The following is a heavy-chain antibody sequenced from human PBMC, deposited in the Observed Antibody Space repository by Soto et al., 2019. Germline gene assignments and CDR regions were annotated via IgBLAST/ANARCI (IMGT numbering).Heavy chain of an antibody. CDR2: IKQDGSEK. D-gene: IGHD3-10*01. Sequence: GGSLRLSCASSGFTLGSYWMTWVRQAPGKGLEWVANIKQDGSEKFYVDSVKGRFTISRDNAKNSLYLQMNSLRAEDTAVYYCASLRVGWAKVRGVRKYYYYYYGMDVWGQGTTVT. J-gene: IGHJ6*02. CDR1: GFTLGSYW. V-gene: IGHV3-7*01. CDR3: ASLRVGWAKVRGVRKYYYYYYGMDV.